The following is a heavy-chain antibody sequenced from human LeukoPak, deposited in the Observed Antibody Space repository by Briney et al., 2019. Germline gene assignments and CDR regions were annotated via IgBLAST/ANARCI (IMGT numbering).Heavy chain of an antibody. J-gene: IGHJ1*01. Sequence: GGSLRLSCAASGFTVSNSYMSWVRQAPGKGLEWVSVIYTGSLSYYTDSVKGRFTISRDKSNNTLYLQMNSLRDEDTAVYYCAKALIGTGGYFQNWGHGALVTVSS. CDR3: AKALIGTGGYFQN. D-gene: IGHD1-1*01. CDR1: GFTVSNSY. V-gene: IGHV3-53*01. CDR2: IYTGSLS.